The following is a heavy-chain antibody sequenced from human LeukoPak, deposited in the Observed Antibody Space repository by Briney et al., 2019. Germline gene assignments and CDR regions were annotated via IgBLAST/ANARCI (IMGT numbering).Heavy chain of an antibody. CDR1: GFTFSSYG. D-gene: IGHD3-22*01. J-gene: IGHJ4*02. V-gene: IGHV3-33*01. Sequence: GRSLRLSCAASGFTFSSYGMHWVRQAPGKGLELVAVIWYDGNIKYYADSVKGRFTISRDNSKNTLYLQMNSLRAEDTAVYYCASALDYYDTRDIDYWGQGTLVTVSS. CDR2: IWYDGNIK. CDR3: ASALDYYDTRDIDY.